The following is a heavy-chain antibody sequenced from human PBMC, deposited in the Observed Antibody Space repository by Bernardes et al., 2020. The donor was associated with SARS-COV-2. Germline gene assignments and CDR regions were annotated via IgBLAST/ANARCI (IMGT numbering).Heavy chain of an antibody. CDR2: IGGDADNT. Sequence: GGSLRLSCAASGFTLTSYAMSWVRQAPGKGLEWVSGIGGDADNTYYADSVKGRFTISRDNSMNTLFLQMNSLRAEDTAVYYCAKDYCGGYCDFVDYWGQGTLVSVSS. D-gene: IGHD2-21*02. CDR3: AKDYCGGYCDFVDY. J-gene: IGHJ4*02. CDR1: GFTLTSYA. V-gene: IGHV3-23*01.